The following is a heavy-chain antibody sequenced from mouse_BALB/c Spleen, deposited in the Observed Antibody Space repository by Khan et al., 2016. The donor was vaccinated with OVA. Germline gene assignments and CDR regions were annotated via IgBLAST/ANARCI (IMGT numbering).Heavy chain of an antibody. CDR2: INPDNDGI. V-gene: IGHV1S136*01. J-gene: IGHJ3*01. Sequence: VQLQQSGPDLVKPGASVKMSCKASGYTFTNYVMHWVKQKPGQGLEWIGYINPDNDGIRYNEKFKDKATLTSDKSSSTAYLELSSLTSEDSADYYGAREASNGDFSFAYWGQGTLVTVSA. CDR3: AREASNGDFSFAY. CDR1: GYTFTNYV. D-gene: IGHD4-1*01.